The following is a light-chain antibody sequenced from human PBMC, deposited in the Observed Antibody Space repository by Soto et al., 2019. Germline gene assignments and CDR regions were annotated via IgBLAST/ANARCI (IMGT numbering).Light chain of an antibody. Sequence: EVVLTQSPATLSLSPGERATLSCRASQSVSTYLAWYQHKPGQAPRLLIYDASIRATGTPARFSGGGSGTDFPLTFSSSQPQDLAVYYCRRRCRWPSGATYGSGTKVEIK. CDR2: DAS. CDR1: QSVSTY. CDR3: RRRCRWPSGAT. V-gene: IGKV3-11*01. J-gene: IGKJ3*01.